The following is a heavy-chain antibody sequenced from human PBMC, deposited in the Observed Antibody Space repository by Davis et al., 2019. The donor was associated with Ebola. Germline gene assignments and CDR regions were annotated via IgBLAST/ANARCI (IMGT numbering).Heavy chain of an antibody. D-gene: IGHD6-25*01. Sequence: GGSLRLSCAASGFTFSSYSMNWVRQAPGKGLEWVAVISYDGSNKYYADSVKGRFTISRDNSKNTLYLQMNSLRAEDTAVYYCAKAYGWIVAAKGTFDYWGQGTLVTVSS. V-gene: IGHV3-30*18. CDR2: ISYDGSNK. J-gene: IGHJ4*02. CDR1: GFTFSSYS. CDR3: AKAYGWIVAAKGTFDY.